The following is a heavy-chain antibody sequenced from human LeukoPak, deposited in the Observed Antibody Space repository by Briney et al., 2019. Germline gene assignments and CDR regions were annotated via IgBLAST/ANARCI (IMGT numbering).Heavy chain of an antibody. CDR3: ARDRGGSYSAIDY. Sequence: PGGSLRLSCAASGFTVSSSYMSWVRQAPGKGLEWVSVIYSGGSTYYAGSVRGRFTISRDNSKNTLYLQMNSLRAEDTAVYYCARDRGGSYSAIDYWGQGTLVTVSS. CDR1: GFTVSSSY. CDR2: IYSGGST. D-gene: IGHD1-26*01. V-gene: IGHV3-66*01. J-gene: IGHJ4*02.